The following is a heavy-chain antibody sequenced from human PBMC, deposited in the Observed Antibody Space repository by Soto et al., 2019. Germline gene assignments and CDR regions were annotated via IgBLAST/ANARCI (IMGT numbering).Heavy chain of an antibody. CDR3: ASEDGAGYPVY. CDR1: GLTFSSYE. J-gene: IGHJ4*02. CDR2: ISSGGGTT. D-gene: IGHD1-1*01. Sequence: VQLVASGGGLVQPGGSLRRSCAASGLTFSSYEMNWVRQAPGKGLEWVSYISSGGGTTYYADSVKSRFTISRDNAKNTLCLQMNSLRAEYTAIDYCASEDGAGYPVYWGQGTLVTVSS. V-gene: IGHV3-48*03.